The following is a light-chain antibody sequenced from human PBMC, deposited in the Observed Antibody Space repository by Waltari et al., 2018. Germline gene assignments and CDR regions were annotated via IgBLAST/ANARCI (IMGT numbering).Light chain of an antibody. CDR1: QSVLSSSNNKNY. Sequence: DIVMTQSPDSLAVSLGERAPINCKSSQSVLSSSNNKNYIVWYQQKPGQPPKLLIYWASTREFGVPDRFSGSGSGTDFTLTISSLQAEDVAVYYCQQYYSAPLTFGGGTKVEIK. V-gene: IGKV4-1*01. CDR3: QQYYSAPLT. CDR2: WAS. J-gene: IGKJ4*01.